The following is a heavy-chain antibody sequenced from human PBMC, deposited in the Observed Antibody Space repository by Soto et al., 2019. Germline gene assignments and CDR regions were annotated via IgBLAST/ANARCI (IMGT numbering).Heavy chain of an antibody. CDR3: ARGYCSGGNCYSGMDV. V-gene: IGHV1-69*13. J-gene: IGHJ6*02. D-gene: IGHD2-15*01. Sequence: SVKVSCKASGGTFSTHAIIWVRQAPGHGLEWMGGIIPISGTAYYTQKFQGRVTITADEPTSTAFMELSSLKSEDTAVFYCARGYCSGGNCYSGMDVWGQGTMVTVSS. CDR2: IIPISGTA. CDR1: GGTFSTHA.